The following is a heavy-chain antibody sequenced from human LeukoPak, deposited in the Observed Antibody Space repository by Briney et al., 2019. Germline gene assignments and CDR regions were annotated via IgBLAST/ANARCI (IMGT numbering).Heavy chain of an antibody. J-gene: IGHJ3*02. D-gene: IGHD6-13*01. CDR2: IKQDGSEK. CDR1: GFTFSSYW. Sequence: GGSLRLSCAASGFTFSSYWMSWVRQAPGKGLEWVANIKQDGSEKYYVDSVKGRFTISRDNAKNSLYPQMNSLRAEDTAVYYCARDLGSSWPDAFDIWGQGTMVTVSS. CDR3: ARDLGSSWPDAFDI. V-gene: IGHV3-7*01.